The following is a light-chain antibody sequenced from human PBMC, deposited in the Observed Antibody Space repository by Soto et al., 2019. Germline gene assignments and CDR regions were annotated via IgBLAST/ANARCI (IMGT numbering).Light chain of an antibody. Sequence: QSVLTQPRSVSGSPGQSVTISCTGTSSDVGGYQYVSWYQQHPGKAPKLMIYDVTKRPSGVPDRFSGSTSGNTASLTISGLQADDEADYYCCSYAGTYTYVFGTGTKVTVL. CDR1: SSDVGGYQY. J-gene: IGLJ1*01. CDR3: CSYAGTYTYV. CDR2: DVT. V-gene: IGLV2-11*01.